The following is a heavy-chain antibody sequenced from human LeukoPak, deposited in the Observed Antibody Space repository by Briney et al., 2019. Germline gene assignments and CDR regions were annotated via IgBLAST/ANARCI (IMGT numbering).Heavy chain of an antibody. D-gene: IGHD3-9*01. CDR1: GYTFTNYG. CDR3: ARASDDILTGYPGELDY. V-gene: IGHV1-18*04. Sequence: ASVKVSCKASGYTFTNYGISWARQAPGQGLEWMGWISGYNGNTKYAQKLQGRVTMTTDTSTSTAYMDLRSLRSDDTAVYYCARASDDILTGYPGELDYWGQGTLVTVSS. J-gene: IGHJ4*02. CDR2: ISGYNGNT.